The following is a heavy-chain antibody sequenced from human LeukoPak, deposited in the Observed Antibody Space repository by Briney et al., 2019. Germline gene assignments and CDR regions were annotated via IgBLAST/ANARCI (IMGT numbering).Heavy chain of an antibody. CDR3: ASPLRGLWLVAY. CDR1: GFTFSSYA. Sequence: GRSLRLSCAASGFTFSSYAMHWVRQAPGKGLEWVAVISYDGSNKYYADSVKGRFTISRDNSKNTLYLQMNSLRAEDTAVYYCASPLRGLWLVAYWGQGTLVTVSS. D-gene: IGHD6-19*01. J-gene: IGHJ4*02. CDR2: ISYDGSNK. V-gene: IGHV3-30-3*01.